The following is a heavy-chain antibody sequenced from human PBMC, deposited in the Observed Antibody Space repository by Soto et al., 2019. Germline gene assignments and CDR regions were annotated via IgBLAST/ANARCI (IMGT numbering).Heavy chain of an antibody. J-gene: IGHJ3*02. CDR2: ISGSGGST. D-gene: IGHD4-4*01. CDR3: AKEYVTTVFVELGFDI. CDR1: GFTFSSYA. V-gene: IGHV3-23*01. Sequence: EVQLLESGGGLVQPGGSLRLSCAASGFTFSSYAMSWVRQAPGKGLEWVSAISGSGGSTYYADSVKGRFTISRDNSKNTLYLQMNSLRAEDTAVYYCAKEYVTTVFVELGFDIWGQGTMVTVSS.